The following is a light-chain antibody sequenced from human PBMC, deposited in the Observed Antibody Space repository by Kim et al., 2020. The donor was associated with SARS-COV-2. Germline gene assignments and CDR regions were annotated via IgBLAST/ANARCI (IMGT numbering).Light chain of an antibody. CDR3: NSRDSNDNVV. CDR1: NLRSYY. J-gene: IGLJ2*01. V-gene: IGLV3-19*01. Sequence: VDLGQTVRITCQGDNLRSYYATWYQQKPGQAPILVIYDKNNRPSGIPDRFSGSSSGNTASLTITGTQAGDEADYYCNSRDSNDNVVFGGGTKLTVL. CDR2: DKN.